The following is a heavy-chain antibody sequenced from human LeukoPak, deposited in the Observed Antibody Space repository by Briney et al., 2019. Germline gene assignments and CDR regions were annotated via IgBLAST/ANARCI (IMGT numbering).Heavy chain of an antibody. J-gene: IGHJ3*02. Sequence: GGSLRLSCAASGFTFSSYWMHWVRQTPGKGLVWVSRISSDGSSTSYADSVKGRFTTSRDNAKNTLYLQMNSLRAEDTAVYYCAIPRHDAFDIWGQGTMVTVSS. V-gene: IGHV3-74*01. CDR3: AIPRHDAFDI. CDR2: ISSDGSST. CDR1: GFTFSSYW.